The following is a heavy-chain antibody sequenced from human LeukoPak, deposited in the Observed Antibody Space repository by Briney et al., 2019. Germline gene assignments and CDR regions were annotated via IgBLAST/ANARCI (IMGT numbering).Heavy chain of an antibody. D-gene: IGHD4-17*01. CDR3: ARAGRHHDYGGYVPPFDY. CDR2: ISSNGGST. CDR1: GFTFSSYA. Sequence: PGGSLRLSCAASGFTFSSYAMHWVRQAPGKGLEYVSAISSNGGSTYYANSVKGRFTISRDNSKNTLYLQMGSLRAEDMAVYYCARAGRHHDYGGYVPPFDYWGQGTLVTVSS. J-gene: IGHJ4*02. V-gene: IGHV3-64*01.